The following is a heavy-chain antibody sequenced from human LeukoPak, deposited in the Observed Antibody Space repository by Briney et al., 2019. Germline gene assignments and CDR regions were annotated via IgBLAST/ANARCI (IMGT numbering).Heavy chain of an antibody. Sequence: PGGSLRLSCAASGFTVSSNYLSWVRQAPGKGLECVSVIYSGGNTYYADSVKGRFTISRDNSKNTLFLQMNSLRAEDTAVYYCAGRGDGGGSFDYWGQGTLVTVSS. CDR2: IYSGGNT. D-gene: IGHD4-23*01. V-gene: IGHV3-53*01. CDR3: AGRGDGGGSFDY. J-gene: IGHJ4*02. CDR1: GFTVSSNY.